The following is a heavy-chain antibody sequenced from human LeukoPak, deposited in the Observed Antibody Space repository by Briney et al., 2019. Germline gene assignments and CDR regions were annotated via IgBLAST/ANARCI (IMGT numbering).Heavy chain of an antibody. Sequence: PGGSLRLSCAASGFTFSSYSMTWVRQAPGKGLEWVSSVIGSGFTTHYADSVKGRFTISRDNSKNTLYLQMNSLRAEDTAVYYCAKGKGNSYFDYWGQGTLVTVSS. V-gene: IGHV3-23*01. D-gene: IGHD2/OR15-2a*01. J-gene: IGHJ4*02. CDR2: VIGSGFTT. CDR3: AKGKGNSYFDY. CDR1: GFTFSSYS.